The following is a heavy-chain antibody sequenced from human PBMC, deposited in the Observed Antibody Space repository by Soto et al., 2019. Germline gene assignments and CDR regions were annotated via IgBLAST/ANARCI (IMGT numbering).Heavy chain of an antibody. Sequence: GGSLRLSCAASGFTFSSYAMSWVRQAPGKGLEWVSAISGSGGSTYYADSVKGRFTISRDNSKNTLYLQRNSLRAEDTAVYYCAKDVVHDYGDYDWFDPWGQGTLVTVSS. CDR2: ISGSGGST. D-gene: IGHD4-17*01. J-gene: IGHJ5*02. CDR1: GFTFSSYA. CDR3: AKDVVHDYGDYDWFDP. V-gene: IGHV3-23*01.